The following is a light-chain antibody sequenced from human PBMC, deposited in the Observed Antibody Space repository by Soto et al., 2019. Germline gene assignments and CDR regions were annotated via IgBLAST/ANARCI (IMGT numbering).Light chain of an antibody. CDR1: QTISSW. V-gene: IGKV1-5*03. CDR2: KAS. J-gene: IGKJ1*01. CDR3: QPYNSYSEA. Sequence: DIQMTQSPSTLSGSVGDRVTITCRASQTISSWLAWYQQKPGKAPKLLIYKASTLKSGVPSRFSGSGSGTEFTLTIRSLQPDDFATYYCQPYNSYSEAFGQGTKV.